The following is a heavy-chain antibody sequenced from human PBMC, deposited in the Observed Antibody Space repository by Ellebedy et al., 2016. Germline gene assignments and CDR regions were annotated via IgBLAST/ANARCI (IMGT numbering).Heavy chain of an antibody. D-gene: IGHD1-1*01. Sequence: SETLSLTCTVSGGSVSSGSYYWSWIRQPPGKGLEWIGYIYYSGSTNYNPSLKSRVTISVDTSKNQFSLKLSSVTAADTAVYYCASFWNGWFDPWGQGTLVTVSS. J-gene: IGHJ5*02. CDR2: IYYSGST. V-gene: IGHV4-61*01. CDR1: GGSVSSGSYY. CDR3: ASFWNGWFDP.